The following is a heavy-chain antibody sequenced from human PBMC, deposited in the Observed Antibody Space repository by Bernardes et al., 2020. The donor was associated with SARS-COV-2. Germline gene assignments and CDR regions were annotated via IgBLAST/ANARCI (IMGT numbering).Heavy chain of an antibody. J-gene: IGHJ6*02. D-gene: IGHD6-13*01. CDR1: GFTLSTYS. CDR3: ARTSVVGAGDGMDV. CDR2: ISTSSDYI. Sequence: GGSLRLSCAASGFTLSTYSMNWVRQAPGKGLEWVSFISTSSDYIYYADSVRGRFTISRDNAKNSLNLQMKSLRGEDTAVYYCARTSVVGAGDGMDVWGQGTTVTVSS. V-gene: IGHV3-21*06.